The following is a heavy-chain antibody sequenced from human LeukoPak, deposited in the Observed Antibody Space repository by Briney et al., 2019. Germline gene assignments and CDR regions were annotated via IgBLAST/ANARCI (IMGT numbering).Heavy chain of an antibody. J-gene: IGHJ4*02. Sequence: GRSLRLSCAASGFTFDDYAIHWVRQAPGKGLEWVSGISWNSGSIGYADSVKGRFTISGDNAKNSLYLQMNSLRAEDTAVYYCARDDYGDWYLDYWGQGTLVTVSS. CDR1: GFTFDDYA. V-gene: IGHV3-9*01. CDR3: ARDDYGDWYLDY. CDR2: ISWNSGSI. D-gene: IGHD4-17*01.